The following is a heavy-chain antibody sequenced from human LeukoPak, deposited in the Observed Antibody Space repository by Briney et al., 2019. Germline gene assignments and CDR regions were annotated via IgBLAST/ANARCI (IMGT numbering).Heavy chain of an antibody. CDR3: ARGRRSLDY. J-gene: IGHJ4*02. CDR1: GFTFSDYY. CDR2: TSSSDSTI. V-gene: IGHV3-11*04. Sequence: GGSLRLSCAASGFTFSDYYMTWTRQAPGKGLEWISFTSSSDSTIYYADSVKGRLTISRDNAKNSLFLQMDSLRAEDTALYYCARGRRSLDYWGQGTLVTVSS.